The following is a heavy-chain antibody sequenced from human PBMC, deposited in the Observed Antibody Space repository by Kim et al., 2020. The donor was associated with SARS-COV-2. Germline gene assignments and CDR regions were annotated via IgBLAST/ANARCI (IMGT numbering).Heavy chain of an antibody. J-gene: IGHJ6*02. Sequence: SVKVSCKASGGTFSSYAISWVRQAPGQGLEWMGGIIPIFGTANYAQKFQGRVTITADESTSTAYMELSSLRSEDTAVYYCARLRGGFGELFPYYYGMDVWGQGTTVTVSS. CDR3: ARLRGGFGELFPYYYGMDV. CDR2: IIPIFGTA. D-gene: IGHD3-10*01. V-gene: IGHV1-69*13. CDR1: GGTFSSYA.